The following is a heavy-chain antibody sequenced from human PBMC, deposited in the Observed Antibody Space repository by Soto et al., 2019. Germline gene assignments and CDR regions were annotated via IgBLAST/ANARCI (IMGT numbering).Heavy chain of an antibody. J-gene: IGHJ5*02. Sequence: QVQLVQSGAEVKKPGSSVKVSCKASGGTFSSYTISWVRQAPGQGLEWMGRIIPILGIATYAQKFQGRVTITADKSTSTAYMELSSLRSEDTAVYYCAVTYCGGDCYFNNWFDPWGQGTLVTVSS. V-gene: IGHV1-69*02. CDR3: AVTYCGGDCYFNNWFDP. CDR1: GGTFSSYT. D-gene: IGHD2-21*02. CDR2: IIPILGIA.